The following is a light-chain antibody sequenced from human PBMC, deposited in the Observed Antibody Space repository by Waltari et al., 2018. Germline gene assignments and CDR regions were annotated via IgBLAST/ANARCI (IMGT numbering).Light chain of an antibody. J-gene: IGKJ2*01. CDR3: QQLNSYPYT. CDR1: QVISSY. V-gene: IGKV1-9*01. Sequence: DIHLTQSPSFLSASVGDRVTITCRASQVISSYLAWYQQKPGKAPKLLIYGASTLQSGVPSRFSGSGSGTEFTLTISSLQPEDFATYYCQQLNSYPYTLGQGTKLEIK. CDR2: GAS.